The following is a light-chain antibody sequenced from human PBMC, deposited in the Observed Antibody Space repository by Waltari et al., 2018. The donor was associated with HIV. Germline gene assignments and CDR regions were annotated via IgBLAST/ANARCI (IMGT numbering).Light chain of an antibody. Sequence: QSVLPQPPSVSGAPGQRVTVSCTGRSSNLGAGFDVPWYQQIPGTAPKLLIYANNNRPSGVPDRFSGSKSGATASLAITGLQPEDEADYYCQSYDSSFSGAVFGGGTKLTVL. J-gene: IGLJ2*01. CDR1: SSNLGAGFD. V-gene: IGLV1-40*01. CDR3: QSYDSSFSGAV. CDR2: ANN.